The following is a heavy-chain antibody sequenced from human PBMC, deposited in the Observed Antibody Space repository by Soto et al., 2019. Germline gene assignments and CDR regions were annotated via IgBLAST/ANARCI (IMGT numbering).Heavy chain of an antibody. J-gene: IGHJ6*02. CDR3: ARTDRDLYGLDV. CDR1: GFTFRNYD. CDR2: ISAAGDP. Sequence: EVQLVESGGGLVQPGGSLRLSCEASGFTFRNYDMHWVRQGTGKGLEWVSGISAAGDPDYADAVAGRFTISRENAQNSFFLQMNSLRVGDTAVYYCARTDRDLYGLDVWGQGTTVIVSS. V-gene: IGHV3-13*05.